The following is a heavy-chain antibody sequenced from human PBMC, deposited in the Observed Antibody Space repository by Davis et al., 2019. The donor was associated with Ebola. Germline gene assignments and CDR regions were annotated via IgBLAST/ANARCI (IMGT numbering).Heavy chain of an antibody. CDR2: IYYSGTT. CDR3: ARERSSSWEYYFDY. Sequence: SETLSLTCTVSGGSISSYYWSWIRQPPGQGLEWIGYIYYSGTTNYNPSLKSRVTISVDTSKNQFSLKLRSVTAADTAVYYCARERSSSWEYYFDYWGQGTLVTVSS. V-gene: IGHV4-4*08. J-gene: IGHJ4*02. D-gene: IGHD6-13*01. CDR1: GGSISSYY.